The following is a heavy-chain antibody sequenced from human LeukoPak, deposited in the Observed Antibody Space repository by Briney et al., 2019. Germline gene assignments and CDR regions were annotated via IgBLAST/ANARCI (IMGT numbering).Heavy chain of an antibody. D-gene: IGHD6-13*01. Sequence: SETLSLTCTVSGDSISSTFWTWIRQPPGKALEWIGYTYYSGSTNYNPSLKSRVTISVDTSKNQFSLKLSSVTAADTAVYYCAREFLGGSSWTGYFDYWGQGTLVTVSS. CDR3: AREFLGGSSWTGYFDY. CDR1: GDSISSTF. V-gene: IGHV4-59*01. CDR2: TYYSGST. J-gene: IGHJ4*02.